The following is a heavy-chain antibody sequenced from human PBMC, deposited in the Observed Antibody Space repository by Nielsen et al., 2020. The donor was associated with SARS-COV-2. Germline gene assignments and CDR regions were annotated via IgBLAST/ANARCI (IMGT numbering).Heavy chain of an antibody. Sequence: GGSLRLSCAASGFTFSSYGMHWVRQAPGKGLEWVAVIWYDGSNKYYADSVKGRFTISRDNSKNTLYLQMNSLRVEDTAVYYCARDRIAARPTFGWFDPWGQGTLVTVSS. J-gene: IGHJ5*02. V-gene: IGHV3-33*01. CDR1: GFTFSSYG. CDR2: IWYDGSNK. CDR3: ARDRIAARPTFGWFDP. D-gene: IGHD6-6*01.